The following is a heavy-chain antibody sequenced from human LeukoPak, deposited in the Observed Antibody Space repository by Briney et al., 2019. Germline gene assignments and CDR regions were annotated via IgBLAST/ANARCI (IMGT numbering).Heavy chain of an antibody. J-gene: IGHJ4*02. Sequence: GRSLRLSCAASGFTFDDYAMHWVRQAPGKGLERVSGISWNSGSIGYADSLKGRVTISRDNAKNSLYLQMNSMRAEDTALYYCAKDSSSSWYGGGFAYWGQGTLVTVSS. CDR1: GFTFDDYA. CDR2: ISWNSGSI. D-gene: IGHD6-13*01. V-gene: IGHV3-9*01. CDR3: AKDSSSSWYGGGFAY.